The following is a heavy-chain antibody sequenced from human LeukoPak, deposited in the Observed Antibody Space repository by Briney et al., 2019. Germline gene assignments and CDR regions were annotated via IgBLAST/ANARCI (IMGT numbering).Heavy chain of an antibody. V-gene: IGHV3-23*01. CDR3: AKVGAAGGDYFDY. Sequence: GGSLRLSCAASGFTFSIYAMSWVRQAPGKGLEWVSAISGSGGSTYYADSVKGRFTISRDNSKNTLYLQMNSLRAEDTAVYYCAKVGAAGGDYFDYWGQGTLVTVSS. D-gene: IGHD6-13*01. CDR2: ISGSGGST. CDR1: GFTFSIYA. J-gene: IGHJ4*02.